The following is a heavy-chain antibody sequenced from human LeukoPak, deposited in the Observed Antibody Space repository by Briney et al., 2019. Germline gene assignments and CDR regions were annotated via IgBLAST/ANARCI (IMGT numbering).Heavy chain of an antibody. CDR1: GYTFTSYD. V-gene: IGHV1-8*01. Sequence: GASVKVSCKASGYTFTSYDINWVRQATGQVLEWMGWMNPNSGNTGYAQKFQGRVTMTRNTSISTAYMELSSLRSEDTAVYYCARGPPYTYYYGSGSSDNWFDPWGQGTLVTVSS. CDR2: MNPNSGNT. CDR3: ARGPPYTYYYGSGSSDNWFDP. J-gene: IGHJ5*02. D-gene: IGHD3-10*01.